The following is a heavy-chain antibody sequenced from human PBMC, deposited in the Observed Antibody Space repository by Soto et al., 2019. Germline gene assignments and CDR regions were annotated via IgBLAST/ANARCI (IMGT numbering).Heavy chain of an antibody. Sequence: GGSLRLSCAASGFTFSSYSMNWVRQAPGKGLEWASYISSSSSTTYYADYVKGRFTISRDNAKNSLYLQMNSLREEDTAVYYCARGLYYYDSSGYWGYGGQGTLVTVSS. CDR3: ARGLYYYDSSGYWGY. J-gene: IGHJ4*02. V-gene: IGHV3-48*02. CDR1: GFTFSSYS. CDR2: ISSSSSTT. D-gene: IGHD3-22*01.